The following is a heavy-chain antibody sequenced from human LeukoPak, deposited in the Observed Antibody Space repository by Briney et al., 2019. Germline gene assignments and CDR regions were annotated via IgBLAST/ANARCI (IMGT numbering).Heavy chain of an antibody. CDR3: ARVHGGPADY. D-gene: IGHD4-23*01. J-gene: IGHJ4*02. Sequence: GGSLRLSCAASGFTFSSYAMHWVRQAPGKGLEYVSAISSNGGSTHYANSVKGRFTISRDNSKNTLYLQMGSLRADDMAVYYCARVHGGPADYWGQGTLVTVSS. CDR1: GFTFSSYA. V-gene: IGHV3-64*01. CDR2: ISSNGGST.